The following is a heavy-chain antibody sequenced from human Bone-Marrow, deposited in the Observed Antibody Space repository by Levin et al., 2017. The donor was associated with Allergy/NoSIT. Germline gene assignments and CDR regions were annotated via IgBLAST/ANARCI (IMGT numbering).Heavy chain of an antibody. J-gene: IGHJ4*02. CDR1: GFIFSSYA. Sequence: GESLKISCAASGFIFSSYAMHWVRQAPGKGLEWVAVISYDGYNRSYADSVKGKFTVSRDNSKNTLFLQMNSLRGEDTAVYYCARGGLLWFGKPDYWGQGTLVTVSS. CDR2: ISYDGYNR. D-gene: IGHD2-21*01. V-gene: IGHV3-30-3*01. CDR3: ARGGLLWFGKPDY.